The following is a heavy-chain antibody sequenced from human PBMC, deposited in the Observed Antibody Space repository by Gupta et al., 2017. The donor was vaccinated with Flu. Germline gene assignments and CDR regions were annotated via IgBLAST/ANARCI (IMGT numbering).Heavy chain of an antibody. CDR3: AKSAAKVAGSYYFDY. Sequence: EVQLLESGGGMVQPGGSLRLSCAASGFTLSSYAESWVRQAPGKGLEWVSSIGVGDTGSYYARSVKGRFTISRDNSKNTLFLQMKSLRAEDEAVYYCAKSAAKVAGSYYFDYWGQGSLVTVPS. D-gene: IGHD6-19*01. CDR2: IGVGDTGS. CDR1: GFTLSSYA. V-gene: IGHV3-23*01. J-gene: IGHJ4*02.